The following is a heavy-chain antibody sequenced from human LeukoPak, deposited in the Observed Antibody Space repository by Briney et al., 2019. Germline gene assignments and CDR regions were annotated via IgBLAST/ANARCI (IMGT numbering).Heavy chain of an antibody. CDR1: GFTFDDYT. D-gene: IGHD3-22*01. J-gene: IGHJ4*02. V-gene: IGHV3-43*01. Sequence: GGSLRLSCAASGFTFDDYTMHWVRQAPGKGLEWVSLISWDGGSTYYADSVKGRFTISRDNSKNTLYLQMNSLRAEDTAVYYCAKYESSGYPTWGQGTLVTVSS. CDR3: AKYESSGYPT. CDR2: ISWDGGST.